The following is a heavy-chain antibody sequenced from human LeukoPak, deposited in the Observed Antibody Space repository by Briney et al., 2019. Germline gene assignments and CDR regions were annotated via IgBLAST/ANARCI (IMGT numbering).Heavy chain of an antibody. D-gene: IGHD4-23*01. CDR1: GFTFSNYG. CDR3: AKDSGGNRIVWFDS. V-gene: IGHV3-30*02. Sequence: PGGSLRLSCAASGFTFSNYGMHWVRQVPGKGLEWVTFIRYDASNKYYADAVKGRFTISRDNSKNTLYLQMNSLRPEDAAVYYCAKDSGGNRIVWFDSWGQGTLVTVSS. CDR2: IRYDASNK. J-gene: IGHJ5*01.